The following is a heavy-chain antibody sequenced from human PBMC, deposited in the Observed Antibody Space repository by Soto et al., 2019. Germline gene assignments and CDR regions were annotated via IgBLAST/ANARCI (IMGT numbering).Heavy chain of an antibody. Sequence: SGGPLRLSCAASGFTFSSYGMHWVRQAPGKGLEWVAVISYDGSNKYYADSVKGRFTISRDNSKNTLYLQMNSLRAEDTAVYYCAKDMRGDFWSGYYRASYYYGMDVWGQGTTVTVSS. V-gene: IGHV3-30*18. CDR2: ISYDGSNK. CDR3: AKDMRGDFWSGYYRASYYYGMDV. J-gene: IGHJ6*02. D-gene: IGHD3-3*01. CDR1: GFTFSSYG.